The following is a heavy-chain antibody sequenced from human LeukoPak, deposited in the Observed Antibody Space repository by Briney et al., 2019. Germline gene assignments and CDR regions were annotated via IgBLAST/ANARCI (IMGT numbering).Heavy chain of an antibody. D-gene: IGHD3-10*01. CDR1: GFTVSTKY. CDR3: ARVGDHFHWYLDL. CDR2: LYSGSDT. J-gene: IGHJ2*01. Sequence: GGSQRLSCAASGFTVSTKYMNWVRQAPGKGLEWVSILYSGSDTYYANSVKGRFTISRDSSKNILFLQMNDLRAEDTAVYYCARVGDHFHWYLDLWGRGTLVTVSS. V-gene: IGHV3-53*01.